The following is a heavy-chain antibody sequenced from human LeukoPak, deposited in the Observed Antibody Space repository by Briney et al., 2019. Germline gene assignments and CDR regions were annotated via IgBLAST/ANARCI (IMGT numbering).Heavy chain of an antibody. D-gene: IGHD6-13*01. J-gene: IGHJ4*02. V-gene: IGHV1-18*01. Sequence: ASVKVSCKASGYIFTSYGISWVRQAPGQGLEWMGGVIPIFGTANYAQKFQGRVTTTTDTSTSTAYMELRSLRSDDTAVYYCARDRRDSSSWYDYWGQGTLVTVSS. CDR1: GYIFTSYG. CDR2: VIPIFGTA. CDR3: ARDRRDSSSWYDY.